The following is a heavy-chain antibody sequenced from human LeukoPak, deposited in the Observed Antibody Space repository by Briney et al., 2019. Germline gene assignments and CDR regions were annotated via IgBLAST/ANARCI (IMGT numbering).Heavy chain of an antibody. D-gene: IGHD6-19*01. CDR3: TRHVEYSSGRGPSKYNWFDP. J-gene: IGHJ5*02. Sequence: GESLRLSCAASGFTFSGSAMHWVRQASGKGLEWVGRIRSKANSYATAYAASVKGRFTISRDDSKNTAYLQMNSLKTEDTAVYYGTRHVEYSSGRGPSKYNWFDPWGQGTLVTVSS. CDR1: GFTFSGSA. CDR2: IRSKANSYAT. V-gene: IGHV3-73*01.